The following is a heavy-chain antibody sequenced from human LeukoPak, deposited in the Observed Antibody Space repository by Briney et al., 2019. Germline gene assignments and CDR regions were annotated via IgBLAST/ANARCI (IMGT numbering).Heavy chain of an antibody. V-gene: IGHV3-23*01. CDR1: GFTFSSYA. CDR2: ISGSGGST. Sequence: PGGSLRLSCAASGFTFSSYAMSWVRQAPGKGLEWVSAISGSGGSTYYADSVKGRFTISRDNSKNTLYLQMNSLRAEDTAVYYCAKGYYYDSSGYYYPFDHWGQGTLVTVSS. CDR3: AKGYYYDSSGYYYPFDH. J-gene: IGHJ4*02. D-gene: IGHD3-22*01.